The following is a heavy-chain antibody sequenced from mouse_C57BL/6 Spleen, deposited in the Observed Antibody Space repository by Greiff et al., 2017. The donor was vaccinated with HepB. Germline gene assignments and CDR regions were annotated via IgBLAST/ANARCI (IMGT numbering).Heavy chain of an antibody. V-gene: IGHV5-17*01. CDR3: ARREAVRRVAY. Sequence: EVKLVESGGGLVKPGGSLKLSCAASGFTFSDYGMRWVRQAPEKGLEWVAYISSGSSTIYYADTVKGRFTISRDNAKNTLFLQMTSLRSEDTAMYYCARREAVRRVAYWGQGTLVTVSA. J-gene: IGHJ3*01. CDR1: GFTFSDYG. D-gene: IGHD2-14*01. CDR2: ISSGSSTI.